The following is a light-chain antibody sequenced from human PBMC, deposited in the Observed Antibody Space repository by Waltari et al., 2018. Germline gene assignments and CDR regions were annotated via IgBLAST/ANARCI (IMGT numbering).Light chain of an antibody. CDR1: QGISNY. V-gene: IGKV1-27*01. J-gene: IGKJ4*01. Sequence: DIQMTQSPSSLSASVGDRVTITCRASQGISNYLAWYQQKPGKVPKLLIYAASTLQSGVPSRFSGSGAGTDFTLTISSLQPEDVATYYCQKYNSAPTFGGGTKVEIK. CDR2: AAS. CDR3: QKYNSAPT.